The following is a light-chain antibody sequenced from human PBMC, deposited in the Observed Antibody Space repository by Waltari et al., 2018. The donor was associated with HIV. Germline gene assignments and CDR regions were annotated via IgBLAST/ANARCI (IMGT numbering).Light chain of an antibody. Sequence: DIQLTQSPSFLSASIGDRVPITCRASQNIYSYLVWYQQKPGRAPQVLIYGTSTLQSGVPSRFSGSGSGTEFALTITNLQPDDFATYYCQQVNGYPLTFGGGTKVEIK. CDR3: QQVNGYPLT. V-gene: IGKV1-9*01. J-gene: IGKJ4*01. CDR2: GTS. CDR1: QNIYSY.